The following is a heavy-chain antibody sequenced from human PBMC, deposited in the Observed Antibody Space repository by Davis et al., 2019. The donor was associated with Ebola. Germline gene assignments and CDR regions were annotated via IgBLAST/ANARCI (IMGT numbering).Heavy chain of an antibody. V-gene: IGHV3-23*01. CDR1: GFTFSSYA. CDR2: ISGSGGST. D-gene: IGHD2-2*01. Sequence: GESLKISCAASGFTFSSYAMSWVRQAPGKGLEWVSAISGSGGSTYYADSVKGRFTISRDSSKSTLFLQMNSLRGEDTAVYYCAKEYCGSTSCYYFDYWGQGTLVTVSS. J-gene: IGHJ4*02. CDR3: AKEYCGSTSCYYFDY.